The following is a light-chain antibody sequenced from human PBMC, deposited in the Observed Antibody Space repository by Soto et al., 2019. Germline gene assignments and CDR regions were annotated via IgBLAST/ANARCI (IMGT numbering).Light chain of an antibody. J-gene: IGLJ1*01. CDR3: SSYSSSSTLYV. Sequence: QSVLTQPASVSGSPGQSITISCTGTSSDVGGYNYVSWFQQHPGKAPKLMIFEVSDRPSGISNRFSGSKSGNTASLTISGRQAADGADYYCSSYSSSSTLYVFGTGTKLTVL. CDR2: EVS. V-gene: IGLV2-14*01. CDR1: SSDVGGYNY.